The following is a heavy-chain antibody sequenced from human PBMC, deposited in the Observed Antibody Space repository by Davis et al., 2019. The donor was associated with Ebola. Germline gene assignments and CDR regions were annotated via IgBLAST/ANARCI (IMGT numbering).Heavy chain of an antibody. CDR2: ISSSSSYI. D-gene: IGHD3-3*01. Sequence: PGGSLRLSCAASGFTFSSYSMNWVRQAPGKGLEWVSSISSSSSYIYYADSVKGRFTISRDNAKNSLYLQMNSLRAEDTAVYYCAKAFEGYDFWSGYTPIDYWGQGTLVTVSS. CDR1: GFTFSSYS. V-gene: IGHV3-21*01. J-gene: IGHJ4*02. CDR3: AKAFEGYDFWSGYTPIDY.